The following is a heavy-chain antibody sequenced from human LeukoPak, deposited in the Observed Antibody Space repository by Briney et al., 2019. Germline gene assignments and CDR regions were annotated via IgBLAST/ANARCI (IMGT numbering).Heavy chain of an antibody. J-gene: IGHJ6*03. CDR2: IIPVFCTS. D-gene: IGHD2-15*01. V-gene: IGHV1-69*06. Sequence: ASVKVSCKASGGTFSTYVISWVRQAPGQGLEWMEGIIPVFCTSNYAEKFQDRVTITADKSTSTAYMELSSLRSEDTAMYYCAINQAGYCGGGSCYRHEFYYMDVWGKGTSVTVSS. CDR3: AINQAGYCGGGSCYRHEFYYMDV. CDR1: GGTFSTYV.